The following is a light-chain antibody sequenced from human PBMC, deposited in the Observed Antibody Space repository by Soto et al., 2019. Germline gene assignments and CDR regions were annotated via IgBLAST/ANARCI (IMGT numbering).Light chain of an antibody. CDR1: SSNIGAGYD. V-gene: IGLV1-40*01. CDR2: GNS. Sequence: QSVLTQPPSVSGAPGQRVTISCTGSSSNIGAGYDVHWYQQLPGTAPKLLIYGNSNRPSGVPDRFSGSKSGTSASLAITGLQAEDEADYYCQSYDSSVVFGGGTKVTVL. J-gene: IGLJ2*01. CDR3: QSYDSSVV.